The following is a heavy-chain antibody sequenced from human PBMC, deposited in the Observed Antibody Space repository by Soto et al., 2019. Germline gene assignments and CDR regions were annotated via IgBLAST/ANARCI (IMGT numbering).Heavy chain of an antibody. J-gene: IGHJ4*02. CDR2: ITDAGGDA. V-gene: IGHV3-23*01. CDR1: GLTFGSRA. Sequence: PGGSLRLSCVASGLTFGSRAMTWVRQAPGEGLQWVSTITDAGGDAKYADSVRGRFVISRDNSKKTLYLQMTSLTAEDSAMYYCARGSTDSYPGSRIFDFWGRGTLDTV. D-gene: IGHD3-10*01. CDR3: ARGSTDSYPGSRIFDF.